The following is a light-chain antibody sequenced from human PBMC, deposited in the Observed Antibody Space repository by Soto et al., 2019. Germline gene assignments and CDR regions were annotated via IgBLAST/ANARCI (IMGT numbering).Light chain of an antibody. V-gene: IGLV1-51*01. CDR2: DNN. J-gene: IGLJ3*02. Sequence: QSVLTQPPSVSAAPGQKVTISCSGSSSNIGNNYVSWYQQLPGTAPKLLIYDNNKRPSGIPDRFSGSKSGTSATLGITGLQTGDEADYYCGTWDSSLSARVFGGGTTVTVL. CDR1: SSNIGNNY. CDR3: GTWDSSLSARV.